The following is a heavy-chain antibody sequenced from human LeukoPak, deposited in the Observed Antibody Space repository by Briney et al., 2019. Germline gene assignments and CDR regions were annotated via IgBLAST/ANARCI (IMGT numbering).Heavy chain of an antibody. Sequence: GGPLRLSCAASGFTFSSYEMNWVRQAPGKGLEWVSYISSSGSTIYYADSVKGRFTISRDNAKNSLYLQMNSLRAEDTAVYYCARTGDYYDSSGYLIEGGYFDYWGQGTLVTVSS. CDR3: ARTGDYYDSSGYLIEGGYFDY. CDR2: ISSSGSTI. D-gene: IGHD3-22*01. V-gene: IGHV3-48*03. J-gene: IGHJ4*02. CDR1: GFTFSSYE.